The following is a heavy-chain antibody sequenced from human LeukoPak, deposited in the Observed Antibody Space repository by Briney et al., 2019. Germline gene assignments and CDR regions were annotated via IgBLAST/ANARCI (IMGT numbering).Heavy chain of an antibody. CDR2: INHSGST. J-gene: IGHJ4*02. V-gene: IGHV4-34*01. Sequence: SETLSLTCAVYGGSFSGYYWSWIRQPPGKGLEWIGEINHSGSTNYNPSLKSRVTISVDTSKNQFSLKLSSVTAADTAVYYCARGPYFDYWGQGTLVTVSS. CDR1: GGSFSGYY. CDR3: ARGPYFDY.